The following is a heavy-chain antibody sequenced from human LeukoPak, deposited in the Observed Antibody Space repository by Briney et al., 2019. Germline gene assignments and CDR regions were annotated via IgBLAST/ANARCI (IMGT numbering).Heavy chain of an antibody. Sequence: GASVKVSSKASGYTFFNYDINWVRQATGQGPEWMGWMNPDSGNTGYAQKFQGRVTMTRDSSITTAYMELISLRFEDTAVYYCTRAIRHQLLSDYWGQGTLVTVSS. J-gene: IGHJ4*02. CDR3: TRAIRHQLLSDY. CDR1: GYTFFNYD. D-gene: IGHD2-2*01. V-gene: IGHV1-8*02. CDR2: MNPDSGNT.